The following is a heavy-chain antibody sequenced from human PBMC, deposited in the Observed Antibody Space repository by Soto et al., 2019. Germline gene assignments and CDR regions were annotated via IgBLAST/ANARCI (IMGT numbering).Heavy chain of an antibody. J-gene: IGHJ4*02. Sequence: QVQLVESGGGVVQPGRSLRLSCAASGFTFSSYAMHWVRQAPGKGLVWVAVISYDGSNKYYANSVKGRFTISRDNSQNTLYLKMNRLRAEDTAVYYCARDGEYYDFWSGYYLTHWGQGTLVTVSS. D-gene: IGHD3-3*01. CDR3: ARDGEYYDFWSGYYLTH. CDR1: GFTFSSYA. V-gene: IGHV3-30-3*01. CDR2: ISYDGSNK.